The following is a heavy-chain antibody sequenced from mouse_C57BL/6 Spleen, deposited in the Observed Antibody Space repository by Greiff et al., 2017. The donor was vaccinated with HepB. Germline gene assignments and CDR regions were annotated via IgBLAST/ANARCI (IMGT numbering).Heavy chain of an antibody. CDR1: GFTFSSYA. V-gene: IGHV5-4*01. Sequence: EVHLVESGGGLVKPGGSLKLSCAASGFTFSSYAMSWVRQTPEKRLEWVATISDGGSYTYYPDNVKGRFTISRDNAKNNLYLQMSHLKSEDTAMYYCARDSNYVLFAYWGQGTLVTVSA. CDR2: ISDGGSYT. J-gene: IGHJ3*01. CDR3: ARDSNYVLFAY. D-gene: IGHD2-5*01.